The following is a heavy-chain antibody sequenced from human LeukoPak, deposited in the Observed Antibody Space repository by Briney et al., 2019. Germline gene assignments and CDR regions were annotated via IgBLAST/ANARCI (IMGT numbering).Heavy chain of an antibody. CDR2: ISYDGSNK. V-gene: IGHV3-30-3*01. Sequence: GGSLRLSCAASGFTFSSYAMHWVRQAPGKGLEWVAVISYDGSNKYYADSVKGRFTISRDNSKNTLYLQMNSLRAEDTAVYYCARDSYSSIERSLYGMDDWGQGTTVTVSS. CDR1: GFTFSSYA. D-gene: IGHD6-13*01. CDR3: ARDSYSSIERSLYGMDD. J-gene: IGHJ6*02.